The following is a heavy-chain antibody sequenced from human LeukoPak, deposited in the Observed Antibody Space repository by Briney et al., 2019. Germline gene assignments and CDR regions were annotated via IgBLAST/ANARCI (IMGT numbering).Heavy chain of an antibody. D-gene: IGHD2-21*02. CDR3: ATGGDCITD. CDR1: GYIFTSYY. CDR2: INPNSGDT. V-gene: IGHV1-2*02. Sequence: ASVKVSCKASGYIFTSYYMHWVRQAPGQGLEWMGWINPNSGDTNYAQKFQDRVTMTRDTSISTAYMELSRLRSDDTAVYYCATGGDCITDWGQGTLVTVSS. J-gene: IGHJ4*02.